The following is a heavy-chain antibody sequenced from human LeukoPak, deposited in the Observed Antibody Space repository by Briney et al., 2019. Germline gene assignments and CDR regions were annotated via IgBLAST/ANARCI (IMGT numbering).Heavy chain of an antibody. CDR1: GASISSGSNY. D-gene: IGHD3-3*01. Sequence: SETLSLTCSVSGASISSGSNYWGWIRQPPGKTLEWIGSIYSSGSTYYNPSLKSRVIIIIDTPKNHFSLTLSSVTAADTAVYYCARARFLEWLSDAFDIWGQGTMVTVSS. CDR3: ARARFLEWLSDAFDI. V-gene: IGHV4-39*07. J-gene: IGHJ3*02. CDR2: IYSSGST.